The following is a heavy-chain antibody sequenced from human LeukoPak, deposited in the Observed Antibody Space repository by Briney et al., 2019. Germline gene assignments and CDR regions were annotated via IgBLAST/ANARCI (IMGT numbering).Heavy chain of an antibody. CDR3: ATDPVHSSGYYYVGY. CDR1: GYTFTGYY. Sequence: ASVKVSCKASGYTFTGYYMHWVPQAPGQGLEWMGRINPNSGGTNYAQKFQGRVTMARDTSISTAYMELSRLRSDDTAVYYCATDPVHSSGYYYVGYWGQGTLVTVSS. J-gene: IGHJ4*02. V-gene: IGHV1-2*06. CDR2: INPNSGGT. D-gene: IGHD3-22*01.